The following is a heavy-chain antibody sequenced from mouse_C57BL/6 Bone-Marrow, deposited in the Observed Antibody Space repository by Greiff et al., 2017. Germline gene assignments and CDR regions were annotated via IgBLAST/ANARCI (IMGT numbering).Heavy chain of an antibody. J-gene: IGHJ2*01. D-gene: IGHD1-1*01. V-gene: IGHV14-4*01. Sequence: VQLQQSGAELVRPGASVKLSCTASGFNIKDDYMHWVKQRPEQGLEWIGWIDPENGDTEYASKFQGKATITADTSSNTAYLQLSSLTSEDTAVYYCTTSLMPTVDYWGQGTTLTVSS. CDR1: GFNIKDDY. CDR2: IDPENGDT. CDR3: TTSLMPTVDY.